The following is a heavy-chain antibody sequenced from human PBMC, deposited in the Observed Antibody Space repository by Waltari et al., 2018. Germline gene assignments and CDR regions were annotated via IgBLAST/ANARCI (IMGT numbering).Heavy chain of an antibody. V-gene: IGHV4-39*07. Sequence: QLQLQESGPGLVKPSETLSLTCTVSGGSISSSRYYWGWIRQPPGKGLEWIGSIYYSGSTYYNPSLKSRVTISVDTSKNQFSLKLSSVTAADTAVYYCAREPSAHRGDFDYWGQGTLVTVSS. D-gene: IGHD3-10*01. J-gene: IGHJ4*02. CDR1: GGSISSSRYY. CDR3: AREPSAHRGDFDY. CDR2: IYYSGST.